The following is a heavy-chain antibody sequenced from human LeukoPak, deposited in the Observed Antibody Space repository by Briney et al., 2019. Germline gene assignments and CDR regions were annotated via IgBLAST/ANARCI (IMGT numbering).Heavy chain of an antibody. J-gene: IGHJ4*02. CDR2: IIPIFGTA. CDR3: AREAYCGGDCYTHFDY. D-gene: IGHD2-21*02. CDR1: GGTFSSYA. Sequence: ASVKVSCKASGGTFSSYAISWVRQAPGQGLEWMGGIIPIFGTANYAQKFQGRVTITADESTSTAYMELSSLRSEDTAVYYCAREAYCGGDCYTHFDYWGQGILVTVSS. V-gene: IGHV1-69*01.